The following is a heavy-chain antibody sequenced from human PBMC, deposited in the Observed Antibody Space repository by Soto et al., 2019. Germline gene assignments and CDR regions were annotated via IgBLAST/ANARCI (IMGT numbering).Heavy chain of an antibody. CDR1: GFTFSSYG. J-gene: IGHJ4*02. Sequence: GGSLRLSCAASGFTFSSYGMHWVRQAPGKGLEWVAVIWYDGSNKYYADSVKGRFTISRDNSKNTLYLQMNSLRAEDTAVYYCAREIETDRYSGSYEEPLSYWGQGTLVTVSS. D-gene: IGHD1-26*01. CDR2: IWYDGSNK. CDR3: AREIETDRYSGSYEEPLSY. V-gene: IGHV3-33*01.